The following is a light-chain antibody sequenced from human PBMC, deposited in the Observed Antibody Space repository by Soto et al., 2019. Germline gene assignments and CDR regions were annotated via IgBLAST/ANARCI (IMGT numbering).Light chain of an antibody. CDR2: GNS. CDR3: QSYDSSLSGLV. V-gene: IGLV1-40*01. J-gene: IGLJ1*01. Sequence: QSLLTQPPSVSGSPGQRVTISCTGSSSNIGAGYDVHWYQQLPGTAPKLLIYGNSNRPSGVPDRFSGSKSGTSASLAITGLQAEDEADYYCQSYDSSLSGLVFGTGTKLTV. CDR1: SSNIGAGYD.